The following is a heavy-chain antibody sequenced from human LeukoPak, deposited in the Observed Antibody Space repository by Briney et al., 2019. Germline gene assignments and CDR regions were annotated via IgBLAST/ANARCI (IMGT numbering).Heavy chain of an antibody. J-gene: IGHJ4*02. Sequence: GGSLRLSCAASGFTFSSYGMHWVRQAPGKGLEWVAVISYDGSNKYYADSVKGRFTISRDNSKNTLYLQMNSLRAEDTAVYYCAKDQYYYDSSGSFDYWGQGTLVTVSS. CDR1: GFTFSSYG. D-gene: IGHD3-22*01. V-gene: IGHV3-30*18. CDR2: ISYDGSNK. CDR3: AKDQYYYDSSGSFDY.